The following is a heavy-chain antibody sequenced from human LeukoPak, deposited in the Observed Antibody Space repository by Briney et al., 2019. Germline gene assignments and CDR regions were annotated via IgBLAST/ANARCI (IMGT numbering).Heavy chain of an antibody. J-gene: IGHJ3*02. CDR2: ISYGGSNK. CDR3: ATGIGYDAFDI. CDR1: GFTFSRYA. V-gene: IGHV3-30-3*01. D-gene: IGHD1-1*01. Sequence: TGRSLRLSCAASGFTFSRYAMYWVRQTPGKGLEWVAVISYGGSNKYYADSVKGRFTISRDNSKNTLYLQMNSLRADDTAVYYCATGIGYDAFDIWGQGTMVTVSS.